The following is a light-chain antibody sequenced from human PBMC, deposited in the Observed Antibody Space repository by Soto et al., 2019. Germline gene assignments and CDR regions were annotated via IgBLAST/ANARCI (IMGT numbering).Light chain of an antibody. CDR1: QSVSSN. CDR3: HQRSNWPPT. Sequence: ENVLTQSPATLSLSPGERATLSCRASQSVSSNLAWYQQKPGQAPRLLMYDASNRATGIPARFSGSGSGTDFTLTISSLLPEDFAVYFCHQRSNWPPTFGGGTKVEIK. V-gene: IGKV3-11*01. CDR2: DAS. J-gene: IGKJ4*01.